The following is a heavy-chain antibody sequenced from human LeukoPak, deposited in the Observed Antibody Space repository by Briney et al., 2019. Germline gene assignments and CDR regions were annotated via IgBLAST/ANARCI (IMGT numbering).Heavy chain of an antibody. D-gene: IGHD5-12*01. Sequence: ASVNVSCKASGGTFISYAISWVRQAPGQGLEWMGGIIPIFGTANYAQKFQGRVTITTDESTSTAYMELSSLRSEDTAVYYCARAFRGYDYEGWGQGTLVTVSS. CDR2: IIPIFGTA. CDR1: GGTFISYA. CDR3: ARAFRGYDYEG. J-gene: IGHJ4*02. V-gene: IGHV1-69*05.